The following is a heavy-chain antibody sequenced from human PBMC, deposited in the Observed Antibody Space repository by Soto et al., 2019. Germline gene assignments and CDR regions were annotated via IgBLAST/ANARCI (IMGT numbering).Heavy chain of an antibody. CDR2: ISYDGSNK. CDR1: RFTCSSYS. D-gene: IGHD2-21*02. V-gene: IGHV3-30-3*01. J-gene: IGHJ6*02. Sequence: WVSRTVSSAASRFTCSSYSMHWVSQAPGKGLEWVAVISYDGSNKYYADSVKGRFTISRDNSKNTLYLQMNSLRAEDTAVYYCARDLWGYCGTDCYPLDVWGQGTTVTVSS. CDR3: ARDLWGYCGTDCYPLDV.